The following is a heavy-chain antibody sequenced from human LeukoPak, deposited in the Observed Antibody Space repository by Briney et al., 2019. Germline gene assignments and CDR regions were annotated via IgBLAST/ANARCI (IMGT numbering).Heavy chain of an antibody. J-gene: IGHJ6*04. CDR1: GDSVSSNSAA. D-gene: IGHD3-22*01. CDR2: TYYRSKWYN. V-gene: IGHV6-1*01. CDR3: ARDQTLYYYDSSGSPLDV. Sequence: SQTLSLTCAISGDSVSSNSAAWNWIRQSPSRGLEWLGRTYYRSKWYNDYAVSVKSRITINPDTSKNQFSLQLNTVTPEDTAVYYCARDQTLYYYDSSGSPLDVWGKGTTVTVSS.